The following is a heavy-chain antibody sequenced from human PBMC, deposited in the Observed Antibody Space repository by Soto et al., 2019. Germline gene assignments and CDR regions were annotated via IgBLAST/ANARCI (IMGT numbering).Heavy chain of an antibody. D-gene: IGHD6-13*01. CDR1: GFTFSSYG. CDR3: AEDSDFIAAARSTFDD. Sequence: SCGASGFTFSSYGRHWVRQAPGKGLEWVAVISYDGSNKYYADSVKGRFTISRDNSKNTLYLQMNSLRAEDTAVYYCAEDSDFIAAARSTFDDWRQGTLVTVSS. V-gene: IGHV3-30*18. J-gene: IGHJ4*02. CDR2: ISYDGSNK.